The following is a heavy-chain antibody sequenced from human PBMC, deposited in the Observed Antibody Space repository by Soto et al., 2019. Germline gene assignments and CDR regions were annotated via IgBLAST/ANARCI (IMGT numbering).Heavy chain of an antibody. V-gene: IGHV1-3*01. CDR2: INAGNGNA. J-gene: IGHJ6*02. CDR1: GYTFTSYV. CDR3: ARGINWNPLYDYYGMDV. D-gene: IGHD1-1*01. Sequence: VASVKVSCKASGYTFTSYVIHWVRQAPGQRLEWMGRINAGNGNAKYSQQFQGRVIITRDTSATTAYMELSSLRSEDTGVYFCARGINWNPLYDYYGMDVWGQGITVTVSS.